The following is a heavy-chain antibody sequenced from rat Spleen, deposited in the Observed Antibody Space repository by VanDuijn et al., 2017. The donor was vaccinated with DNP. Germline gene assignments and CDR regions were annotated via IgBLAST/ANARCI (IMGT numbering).Heavy chain of an antibody. CDR3: VSGGPGINQGNWFAY. J-gene: IGHJ3*01. CDR2: ITPDSSIT. CDR1: GFIFSTNW. V-gene: IGHV5-35*01. D-gene: IGHD1-4*01. Sequence: EVQLVESGGGLVQPGSPLKLSCAASGFIFSTNWLNWIRQAPGKGLEWIASITPDSSITYYPDRVKGRFMIYKDDVKNTGYLQMNNLRSEETAMYYCVSGGPGINQGNWFAYWGQGTLVTVSS.